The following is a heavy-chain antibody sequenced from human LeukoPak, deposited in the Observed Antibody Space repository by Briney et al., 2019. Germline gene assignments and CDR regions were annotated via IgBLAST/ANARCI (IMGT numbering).Heavy chain of an antibody. CDR2: ITRDSGTI. V-gene: IGHV3-9*01. Sequence: GRSLRLSCVTSGFTFEDYTMHWVRQRPGKGLEWVSHITRDSGTIGYADSVKGRFTISRDNAKNSLYLQMNSLRAEDTAVYYCARDKMVYYYMDVWGKGTTVTISS. CDR1: GFTFEDYT. CDR3: ARDKMVYYYMDV. D-gene: IGHD2-8*01. J-gene: IGHJ6*03.